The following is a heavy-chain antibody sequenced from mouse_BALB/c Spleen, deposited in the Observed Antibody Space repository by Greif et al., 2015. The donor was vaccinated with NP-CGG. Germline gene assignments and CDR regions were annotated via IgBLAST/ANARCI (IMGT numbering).Heavy chain of an antibody. CDR2: IDPANGNT. V-gene: IGHV14-3*02. D-gene: IGHD2-2*01. Sequence: EVQLQQSGAELVKPGASVKLSCTASGFNIKDTYMHWVKQRPEQGLEWIGRIDPANGNTKYDPKFQGKATITADTSSNXAYLQLSSLTSEDTAVYYCARGYGYDGAWFAYWGQGTLVTVSA. CDR3: ARGYGYDGAWFAY. J-gene: IGHJ3*01. CDR1: GFNIKDTY.